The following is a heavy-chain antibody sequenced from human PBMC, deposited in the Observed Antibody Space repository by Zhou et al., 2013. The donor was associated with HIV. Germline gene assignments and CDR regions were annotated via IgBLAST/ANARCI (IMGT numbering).Heavy chain of an antibody. Sequence: QVQLVQSGAEVKKPGASVKVSCKASGYTFTNYDINWVRQATGQGLEWMGWISGNNGKTKYAQKFQGRFTMTTDTSTSTAYMEVRSLRSDDTAVYYCARDEHDYYDSSGDAFDIWGQGTMVTVSS. CDR2: ISGNNGKT. J-gene: IGHJ3*02. CDR3: ARDEHDYYDSSGDAFDI. CDR1: GYTFTNYD. V-gene: IGHV1-18*01. D-gene: IGHD3-22*01.